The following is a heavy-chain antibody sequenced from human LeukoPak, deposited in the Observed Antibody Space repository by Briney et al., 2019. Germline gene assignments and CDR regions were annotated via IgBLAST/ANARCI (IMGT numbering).Heavy chain of an antibody. D-gene: IGHD3-10*01. J-gene: IGHJ6*03. CDR2: ISGHTGTA. V-gene: IGHV1-18*01. Sequence: GASVKVSCKASGYSFTAYGMGWLRQAPGQGLDGMGWISGHTGTAIYAQNLQGRVTLTADTFTSTVYMEMRSLRSDDTAVYYCARGGSGDHQEQLGPPGYYHYMDVWGTGTTITVSS. CDR1: GYSFTAYG. CDR3: ARGGSGDHQEQLGPPGYYHYMDV.